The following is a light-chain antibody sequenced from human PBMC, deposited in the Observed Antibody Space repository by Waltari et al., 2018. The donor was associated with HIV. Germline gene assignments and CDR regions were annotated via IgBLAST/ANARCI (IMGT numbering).Light chain of an antibody. CDR2: SAA. CDR1: QGVSNS. V-gene: IGKV1-NL1*01. Sequence: DIQMTQSPSSLSASVGDRVTITCRASQGVSNSLAWYQQKPGKAPKLLLVSAAWLESGVPHRFSGSGSGTDYSLTISSLQPEDFGTYYCQQYYSTPLTFGQGTKVEIK. CDR3: QQYYSTPLT. J-gene: IGKJ1*01.